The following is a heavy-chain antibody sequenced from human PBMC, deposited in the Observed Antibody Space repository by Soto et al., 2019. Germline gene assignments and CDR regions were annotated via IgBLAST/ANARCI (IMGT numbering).Heavy chain of an antibody. D-gene: IGHD3-22*01. CDR1: GFTFTSSA. CDR3: AAALDLIVVDYPPHDAFDI. V-gene: IGHV1-58*01. Sequence: SVKVSCKASGFTFTSSAVQWVRQARGQRLEWIGWIVVGSGNTNYAQKFRERVTITRDMSTSTAYMELSSLRSEDTAVYYCAAALDLIVVDYPPHDAFDIWGQGTMVTVSS. CDR2: IVVGSGNT. J-gene: IGHJ3*02.